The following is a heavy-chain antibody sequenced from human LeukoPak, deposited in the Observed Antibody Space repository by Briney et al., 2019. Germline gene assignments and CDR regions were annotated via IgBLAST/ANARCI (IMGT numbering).Heavy chain of an antibody. CDR3: ARHEGMVRRAYAFDI. V-gene: IGHV4-38-2*02. CDR2: IYHSGST. D-gene: IGHD3-10*01. Sequence: SETLSLTCTVSGYSIRSGYHWGWIRQPPGRGLEWIGSIYHSGSTYYNPSLKSRVTISLDTSKNQFSLKLTSVTAADTAVYYCARHEGMVRRAYAFDIWGQGTMVTVSS. CDR1: GYSIRSGYH. J-gene: IGHJ3*02.